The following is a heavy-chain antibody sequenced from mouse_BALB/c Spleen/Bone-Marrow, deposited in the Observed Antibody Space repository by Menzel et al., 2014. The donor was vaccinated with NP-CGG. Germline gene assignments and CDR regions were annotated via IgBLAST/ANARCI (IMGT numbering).Heavy chain of an antibody. V-gene: IGHV1-7*01. J-gene: IGHJ3*01. CDR3: AGWGQLGLRKAWFAY. D-gene: IGHD3-1*01. CDR1: GYTFTSYW. CDR2: INPSTGYT. Sequence: VKLVESGAELAKPGASVKMSCKASGYTFTSYWMHWVKQRPGQGLEWIGYINPSTGYTEYNQKFKDKATLTADKSSSTAYMQLSSQTSEASADYYCAGWGQLGLRKAWFAYWRQGTLVTVS.